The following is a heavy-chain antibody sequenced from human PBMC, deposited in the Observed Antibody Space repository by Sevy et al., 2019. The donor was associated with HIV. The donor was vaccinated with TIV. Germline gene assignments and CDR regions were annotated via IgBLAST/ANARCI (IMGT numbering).Heavy chain of an antibody. CDR2: IKQGGSET. CDR3: ARCQPDNYYHDGAVYYGLLFDH. D-gene: IGHD3-9*01. J-gene: IGHJ4*02. V-gene: IGHV3-7*01. Sequence: GGSLRLSCAASGFTFGDYWLTWVRQVPGKGLEWVANIKQGGSETYYADSVKGGFSICRDNAKNSLYLQLNSLIAEDTAVYYCARCQPDNYYHDGAVYYGLLFDHWGQGALVTVSS. CDR1: GFTFGDYW.